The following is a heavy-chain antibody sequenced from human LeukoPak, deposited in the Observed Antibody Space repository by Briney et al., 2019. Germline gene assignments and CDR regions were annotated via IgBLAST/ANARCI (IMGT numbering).Heavy chain of an antibody. CDR3: ARGTTIIAVAGPFDY. V-gene: IGHV1-2*04. J-gene: IGHJ4*02. D-gene: IGHD6-19*01. CDR2: INPNSGGT. CDR1: GGTFSSYA. Sequence: ASVKVSCKASGGTFSSYAISWVRQAPGQGLEWMGWINPNSGGTNYAQKFQGWVTMTRDTSISTAYMELSRLRSDDTAVYYCARGTTIIAVAGPFDYWGQGTLVTVSS.